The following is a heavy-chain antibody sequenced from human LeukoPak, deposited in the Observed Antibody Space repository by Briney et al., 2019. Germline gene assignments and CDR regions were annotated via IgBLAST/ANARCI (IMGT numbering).Heavy chain of an antibody. CDR1: GGTFSSYA. D-gene: IGHD5-12*01. J-gene: IGHJ4*02. V-gene: IGHV1-69*13. CDR2: IIPIFGTA. CDR3: ASGKDIVATIPSVFDY. Sequence: SVKVSCKASGGTFSSYAISWVRQAPGQGLEWMGGIIPIFGTANYAQKFQGRVTITADESTSTAYMELSSLRSEDTAVYYCASGKDIVATIPSVFDYWGQGILVTVSS.